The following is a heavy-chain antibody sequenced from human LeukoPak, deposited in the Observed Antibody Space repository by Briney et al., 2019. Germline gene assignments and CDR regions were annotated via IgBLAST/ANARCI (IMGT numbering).Heavy chain of an antibody. D-gene: IGHD4-17*01. CDR3: ARDPYGDYGMDV. Sequence: GGCLRLSCSASGFTFSIYTMSWVRQAPWKGLEWVSAISGSGGSTYYADSVKGRFTISRDNSKNTLYLQMNSLRAEDTAVYYCARDPYGDYGMDVWGQGTTVTVSS. V-gene: IGHV3-23*01. CDR1: GFTFSIYT. CDR2: ISGSGGST. J-gene: IGHJ6*02.